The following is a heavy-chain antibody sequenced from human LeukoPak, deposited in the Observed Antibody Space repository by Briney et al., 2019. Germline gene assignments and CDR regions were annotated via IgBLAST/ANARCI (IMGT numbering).Heavy chain of an antibody. CDR2: ISGSGGST. D-gene: IGHD5-12*01. V-gene: IGHV3-23*01. J-gene: IGHJ4*02. CDR3: AKDLGYDGDYFDY. CDR1: GFTFSSYS. Sequence: PGGSLRLSCAASGFTFSSYSMNWVRQAPGKGLEWVSAISGSGGSTYYADSVKGRFTISRDNSKNTLYLQMNSLRAEDTAVYYCAKDLGYDGDYFDYWGQGTLVTVSS.